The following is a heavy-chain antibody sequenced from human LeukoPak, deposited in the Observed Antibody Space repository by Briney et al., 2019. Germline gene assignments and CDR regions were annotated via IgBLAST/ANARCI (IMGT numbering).Heavy chain of an antibody. Sequence: GGSLRLSCAASGFTFSSYSMNWVRQAPGKGLEWVSYISSSSTIYYADSVKGRFTISRDNAKNSLYLQMNSLRAEDTAVYYCARGRIAAAGTAPWFDPWGQGTLVTVSS. CDR3: ARGRIAAAGTAPWFDP. D-gene: IGHD6-13*01. CDR1: GFTFSSYS. CDR2: ISSSSTI. J-gene: IGHJ5*02. V-gene: IGHV3-48*01.